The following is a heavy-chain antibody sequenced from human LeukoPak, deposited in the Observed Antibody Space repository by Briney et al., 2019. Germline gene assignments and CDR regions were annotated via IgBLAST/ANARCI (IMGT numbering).Heavy chain of an antibody. CDR2: INPNSGGT. CDR3: ARDMASSGYYYPLFDY. J-gene: IGHJ4*02. Sequence: ASVKVSCKASGYTFNGYYLHWVRQAPGQGLEWMGWINPNSGGTNYAQKFQGRVTMTRDTSISTAYMELSRLRSDDTAVYYCARDMASSGYYYPLFDYWGQGTLVTVSS. V-gene: IGHV1-2*02. D-gene: IGHD3-22*01. CDR1: GYTFNGYY.